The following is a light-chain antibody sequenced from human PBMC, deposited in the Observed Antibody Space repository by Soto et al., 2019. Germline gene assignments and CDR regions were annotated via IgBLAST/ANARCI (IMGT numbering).Light chain of an antibody. J-gene: IGKJ4*01. V-gene: IGKV3-15*01. CDR1: RSVSTN. CDR3: QQYDKSLPPVT. Sequence: DIILMQSPAIVSVSPGERATLSCRASRSVSTNLAWYQHKHGQAPRLLIYGASTRVTDIPARFSGSGSGTDFTLTINYLKSEDFGVYYCQQYDKSLPPVTFGGGTKVEI. CDR2: GAS.